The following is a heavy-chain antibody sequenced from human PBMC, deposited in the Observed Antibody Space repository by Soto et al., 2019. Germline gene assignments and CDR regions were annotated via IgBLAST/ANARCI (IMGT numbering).Heavy chain of an antibody. CDR3: ARSWIQLHFYYYYGMDV. D-gene: IGHD5-18*01. V-gene: IGHV3-30-3*01. CDR2: ISYDGSNK. J-gene: IGHJ6*02. CDR1: GFTFSSYA. Sequence: QVQLVESGGGVVQPGRSLRLSCAASGFTFSSYAMHWVRQAPGKRLEWVAVISYDGSNKYYADSVKGRFTISRDNSKNTLYLQMNSLRAEDTAVYYCARSWIQLHFYYYYGMDVWCQGTTFTVSS.